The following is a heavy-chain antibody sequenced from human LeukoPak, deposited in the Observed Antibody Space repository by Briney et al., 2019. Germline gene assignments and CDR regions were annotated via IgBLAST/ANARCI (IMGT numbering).Heavy chain of an antibody. CDR3: AREENRDYVWGSYGVDP. J-gene: IGHJ5*02. CDR1: GYTFTGYH. CDR2: INPNSGGT. D-gene: IGHD3-16*01. Sequence: GASVKVSCKASGYTFTGYHMWWVRQAPGQGLEWMGRINPNSGGTNYAQKFQGRVTMTRDTSISTAYMELSRLRSDDTAVYYCAREENRDYVWGSYGVDPWGQGTLVTVSS. V-gene: IGHV1-2*06.